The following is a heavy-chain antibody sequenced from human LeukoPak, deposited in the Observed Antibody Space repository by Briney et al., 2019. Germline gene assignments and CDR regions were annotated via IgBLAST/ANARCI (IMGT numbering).Heavy chain of an antibody. Sequence: GSLRLSCAASGFPFSNYWMHWVRPAPGKGLVWVSRINSDGSSTNYADSVKGRFTISRDNAKNTVYLQMNSLRAEDTAVYYCARGGYKVDYWGQGTLVTVSS. J-gene: IGHJ4*02. CDR2: INSDGSST. CDR1: GFPFSNYW. D-gene: IGHD5-24*01. V-gene: IGHV3-74*01. CDR3: ARGGYKVDY.